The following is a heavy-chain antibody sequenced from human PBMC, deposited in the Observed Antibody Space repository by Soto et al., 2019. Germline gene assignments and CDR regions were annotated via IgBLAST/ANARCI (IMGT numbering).Heavy chain of an antibody. D-gene: IGHD1-1*01. CDR2: IYYSGST. CDR1: GGSISSSSSY. J-gene: IGHJ6*03. CDR3: ARQRRHYYYMDV. V-gene: IGHV4-39*01. Sequence: SXTRSLTCTVSGGSISSSSSYWVWIRQPPGKGLEWIGSIYYSGSTYYNPSLKSRVTISVDTSKNQFSLKLSSVTAADTAVYYCARQRRHYYYMDVWGKGTTVTVSS.